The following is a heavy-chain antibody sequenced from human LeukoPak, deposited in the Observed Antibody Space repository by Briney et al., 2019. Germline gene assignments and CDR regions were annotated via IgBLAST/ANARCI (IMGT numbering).Heavy chain of an antibody. V-gene: IGHV3-21*01. Sequence: GGSLRLSCAASGFTFSSYWMSWVRQAPGKGLEWVSSISSSSSYIYYADSVKGRFTISRDNAKNSLYLQMNSLRAEDTAVYYCARANDNYYYYYMDVWGKGTTVTISS. CDR3: ARANDNYYYYYMDV. CDR1: GFTFSSYW. J-gene: IGHJ6*03. D-gene: IGHD3-9*01. CDR2: ISSSSSYI.